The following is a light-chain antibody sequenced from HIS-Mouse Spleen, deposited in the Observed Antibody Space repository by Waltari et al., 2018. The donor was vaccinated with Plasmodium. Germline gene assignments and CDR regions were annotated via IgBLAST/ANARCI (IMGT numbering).Light chain of an antibody. CDR1: ASPTTF. CDR3: YSTDSSGNHRV. Sequence: YELTQPPSVSVSPGRTARITSTGNASPTTFSSWYHLKAGQAPGLVIDEDSKRPSGSPERFAGSSSGTMATLTISGAQVEDEADYYCYSTDSSGNHRVCGGGTKRTVL. V-gene: IGLV3-10*01. CDR2: EDS. J-gene: IGLJ3*02.